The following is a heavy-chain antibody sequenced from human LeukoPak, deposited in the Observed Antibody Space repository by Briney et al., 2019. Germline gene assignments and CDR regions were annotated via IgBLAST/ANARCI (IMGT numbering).Heavy chain of an antibody. CDR2: INPNSGGT. J-gene: IGHJ3*02. CDR3: ARERTVFWSGVYNDAFDI. Sequence: ASVKVSCKASGYTFTGYYMHWVRQAPGQGLEWMGWINPNSGGTNYAQKFQGRVTMTRDTSISTAYMELSRLRSDDTAVYYCARERTVFWSGVYNDAFDIWGQGTMVTVSS. D-gene: IGHD3-3*01. CDR1: GYTFTGYY. V-gene: IGHV1-2*02.